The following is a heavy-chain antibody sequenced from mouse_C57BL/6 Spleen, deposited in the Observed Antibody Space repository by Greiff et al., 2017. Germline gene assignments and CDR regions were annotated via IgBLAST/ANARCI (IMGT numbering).Heavy chain of an antibody. CDR2: IYPGDGDT. CDR3: ASDYDDYGGWFAY. CDR1: GYAFSSSW. V-gene: IGHV1-82*01. J-gene: IGHJ3*01. Sequence: QVQLQQSGPELVKPGASVKISCKASGYAFSSSWMNWVKQRPGKGLEWIGRIYPGDGDTNYNGKFKGKATLTADKSSSTAYVQLSSLTSENSAVYFCASDYDDYGGWFAYWGQGTLVTVSA. D-gene: IGHD2-4*01.